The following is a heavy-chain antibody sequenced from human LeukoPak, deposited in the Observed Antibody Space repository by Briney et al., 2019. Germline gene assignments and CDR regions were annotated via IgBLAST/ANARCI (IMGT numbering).Heavy chain of an antibody. J-gene: IGHJ4*02. V-gene: IGHV3-11*03. CDR3: ASGTGCYSYSGY. CDR2: ISSSSSYT. Sequence: KPGGSLRLSCAASGFTFSDYYMSWIRQAPGKGLEWVSYISSSSSYTNYADSVKGRFTISRDNAKNSLYLQMNSLRAEDTAVYYCASGTGCYSYSGYWGQGTLVTVSS. CDR1: GFTFSDYY. D-gene: IGHD2-21*02.